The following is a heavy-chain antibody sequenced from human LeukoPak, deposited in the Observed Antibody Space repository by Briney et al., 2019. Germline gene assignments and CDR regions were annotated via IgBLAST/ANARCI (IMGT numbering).Heavy chain of an antibody. CDR1: GFTFSSYR. D-gene: IGHD3-10*02. Sequence: PGGSLRLSCAASGFTFSSYRMAWVSQAPGKGLEWVANIKGDESARHQADSVKGRFTISRDNTRNSLYLQMTNLSGDDTAVYYCERYVVGRLDYWGQGTLVTVSS. J-gene: IGHJ4*02. V-gene: IGHV3-7*01. CDR3: ERYVVGRLDY. CDR2: IKGDESAR.